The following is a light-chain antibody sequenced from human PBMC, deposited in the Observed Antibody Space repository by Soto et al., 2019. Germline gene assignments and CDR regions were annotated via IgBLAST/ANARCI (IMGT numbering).Light chain of an antibody. CDR1: QDISIY. V-gene: IGKV1-9*01. CDR3: QQLHSFVLT. Sequence: IQLTQSPSSLSAFIGDRVTITCRASQDISIYLAWYQQKSGEAPRLLIYGASTLQSGVPSRFSGSRSGTDFTLTIRGLQPEDFATYYCQQLHSFVLTFGGGTKVEMK. J-gene: IGKJ4*01. CDR2: GAS.